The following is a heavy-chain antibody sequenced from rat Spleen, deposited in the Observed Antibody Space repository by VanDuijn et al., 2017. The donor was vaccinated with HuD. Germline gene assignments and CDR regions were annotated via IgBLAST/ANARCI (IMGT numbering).Heavy chain of an antibody. Sequence: EVQLVESGGGLVQPGRSLKLSCAASGFTFSDYGMAWVRQAPTKGLEWVASITNTGGSTYYPDSVKGRFTISRDNAKSTLYLQMNSLRSEDTATYYCTRDEDYGYTDFDYWGQGVMVTVSS. CDR2: ITNTGGST. CDR3: TRDEDYGYTDFDY. CDR1: GFTFSDYG. V-gene: IGHV5-29*01. J-gene: IGHJ2*01. D-gene: IGHD1-9*01.